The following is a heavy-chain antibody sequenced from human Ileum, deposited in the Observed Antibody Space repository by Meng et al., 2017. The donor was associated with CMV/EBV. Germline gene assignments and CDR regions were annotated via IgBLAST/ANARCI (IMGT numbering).Heavy chain of an antibody. Sequence: FTFSSYVMSWVRQAPGKGLEWLSSFSGSGDSTYYANSVKGRFTISRDNSKNTLYLQMNSLRADDTAVYYCAKDLFYSSTWPNAFDIWGQGTMVTVSS. D-gene: IGHD2-2*01. CDR2: FSGSGDST. CDR3: AKDLFYSSTWPNAFDI. V-gene: IGHV3-23*01. J-gene: IGHJ3*02. CDR1: FTFSSYV.